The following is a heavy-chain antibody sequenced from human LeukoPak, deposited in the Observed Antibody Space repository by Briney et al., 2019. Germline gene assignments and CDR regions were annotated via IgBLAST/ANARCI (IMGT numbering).Heavy chain of an antibody. CDR3: ARDRPVGGKTVGGIYY. CDR1: GYTFTSYG. J-gene: IGHJ4*02. CDR2: ISAYNGNT. D-gene: IGHD6-19*01. V-gene: IGHV1-18*01. Sequence: ASVKVSCKASGYTFTSYGISWVRQAPGQGLEWMGWISAYNGNTNYAQKLQGRVTMTTDTSTSTAYMELRSLGSEDPAGYYFARDRPVGGKTVGGIYYWGQGTLVPVSS.